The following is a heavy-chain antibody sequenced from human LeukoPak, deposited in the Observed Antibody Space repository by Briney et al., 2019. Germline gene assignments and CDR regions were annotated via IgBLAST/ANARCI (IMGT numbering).Heavy chain of an antibody. D-gene: IGHD3-22*01. CDR3: ARLGNYYDSSGPPV. V-gene: IGHV1-2*06. CDR2: INPNSGGT. J-gene: IGHJ4*02. Sequence: GASVKVSCKASGYTFTGYYMHWVRQAPGQGLEWMGRINPNSGGTNYAQKFQGRVTMTRDTSISTAYMELSSLRSDDTALYSFARLGNYYDSSGPPVWGQGTLVTVSS. CDR1: GYTFTGYY.